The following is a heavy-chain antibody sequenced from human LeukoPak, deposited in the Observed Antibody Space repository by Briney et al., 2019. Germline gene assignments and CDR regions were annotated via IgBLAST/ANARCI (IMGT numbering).Heavy chain of an antibody. CDR2: IIPIFGTS. D-gene: IGHD3-16*02. J-gene: IGHJ4*02. CDR1: GGTFSSYA. Sequence: SVNVSCKASGGTFSSYAISWVRQAPGHELEWMGGIIPIFGTSNYALQFQGRVTITADKSTSTAYMELSSLRSEDTAVYYCARGPTYDYVWGSYRSSSYFDYWGQGTLVTVSS. V-gene: IGHV1-69*06. CDR3: ARGPTYDYVWGSYRSSSYFDY.